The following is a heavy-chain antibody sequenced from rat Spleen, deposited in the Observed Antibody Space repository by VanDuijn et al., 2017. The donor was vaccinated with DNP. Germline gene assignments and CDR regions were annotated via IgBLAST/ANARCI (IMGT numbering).Heavy chain of an antibody. CDR3: ARTNSYSCEY. J-gene: IGHJ2*01. V-gene: IGHV5S13*01. CDR2: ISHDGGST. D-gene: IGHD1-12*01. CDR1: GFTFSDYA. Sequence: EVQLVESGGGLVQPGRSMKLSCAASGFTFSDYAMAWVLQAPTKGLEWVASISHDGGSTYYRDSVRGRFTISRDNAKNTQYLQMDSLRSDDTATYYCARTNSYSCEYWGQGVMVTVAS.